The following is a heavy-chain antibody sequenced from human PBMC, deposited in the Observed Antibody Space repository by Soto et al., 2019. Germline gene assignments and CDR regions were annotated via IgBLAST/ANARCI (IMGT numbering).Heavy chain of an antibody. J-gene: IGHJ6*02. V-gene: IGHV3-64*01. Sequence: EVQLVESGGDLVQPGGSLRLSCAASGFSFSSYAMHWVRQAPGKGLEYVSAITSNGGTTYYANSVKGRFTISRDNSKNTLDLQMGSLRAEDMAVYYCAISSNGWYGVWGQGTTVTVSS. CDR2: ITSNGGTT. CDR1: GFSFSSYA. D-gene: IGHD6-19*01. CDR3: AISSNGWYGV.